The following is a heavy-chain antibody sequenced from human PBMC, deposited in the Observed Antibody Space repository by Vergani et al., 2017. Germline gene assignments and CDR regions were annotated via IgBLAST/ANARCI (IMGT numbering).Heavy chain of an antibody. CDR3: ASSHRSAFDI. D-gene: IGHD1-14*01. CDR1: GYSISSYY. Sequence: QVQLQESGPGLVKPSETLSLTCSVSGYSISSYYWSWIRQPPGKGLEWIGYIYYSGSTNYNPSLKSRVTISVDTSKNQFSLKLSSVTAADTAVYYCASSHRSAFDIWGQGTMVTVSS. CDR2: IYYSGST. J-gene: IGHJ3*02. V-gene: IGHV4-59*01.